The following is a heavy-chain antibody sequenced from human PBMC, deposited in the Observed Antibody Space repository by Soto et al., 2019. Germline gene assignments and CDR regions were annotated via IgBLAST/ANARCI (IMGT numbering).Heavy chain of an antibody. J-gene: IGHJ4*02. CDR1: GGSFSGYD. Sequence: SETLSLTCAVYGGSFSGYDWSWIRLPPGKGLEWIGSIYYSGNTYYNPSLKSRPTISVDSSKNQFSLNMTSVTAADTAVYYCARHGSFWGQGTLVTVSS. CDR2: IYYSGNT. V-gene: IGHV4-34*01. CDR3: ARHGSF. D-gene: IGHD3-16*01.